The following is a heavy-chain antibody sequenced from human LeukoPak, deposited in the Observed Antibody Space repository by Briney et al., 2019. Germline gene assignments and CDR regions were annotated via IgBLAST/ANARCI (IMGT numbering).Heavy chain of an antibody. CDR2: ISYDGSNK. CDR3: AHLVVTATSGGFDY. V-gene: IGHV3-30*04. Sequence: PGRSLRLSCAASGFTFSSYAMHWVRQAPGKGLEWVAVISYDGSNKYYADSVKGRFTISRDYSKNTLYLQMNSLRAEDTAVYYCAHLVVTATSGGFDYWGQGTLVTVSS. J-gene: IGHJ4*02. D-gene: IGHD2-21*02. CDR1: GFTFSSYA.